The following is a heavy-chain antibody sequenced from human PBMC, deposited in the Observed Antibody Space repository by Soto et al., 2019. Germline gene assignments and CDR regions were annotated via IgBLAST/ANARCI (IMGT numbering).Heavy chain of an antibody. V-gene: IGHV3-33*01. CDR2: IWYDGSNK. J-gene: IGHJ5*02. Sequence: QVQLVESGGGVVQPGRSLRLSCAASGFTFSSYGMHWVRQAPGKGLEWVAVIWYDGSNKYYADSVKGRFTISRDNSKNTLYLQMNRLSAEDTAVYYCARGRGYCSSTSCYWWFDPWGQGTLVTVSS. CDR3: ARGRGYCSSTSCYWWFDP. D-gene: IGHD2-2*01. CDR1: GFTFSSYG.